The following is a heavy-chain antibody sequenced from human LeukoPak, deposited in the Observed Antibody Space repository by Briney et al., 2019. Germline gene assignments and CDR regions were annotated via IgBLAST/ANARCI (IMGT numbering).Heavy chain of an antibody. CDR2: ISSSGSNI. D-gene: IGHD3-10*01. CDR3: ARGVPDVLLWFGSELDYFDY. J-gene: IGHJ4*02. CDR1: GFTFSSYE. Sequence: GGPLTLPCTASGFTFSSYEMHWVRQAPGKAREGVSYISSSGSNIHYADSVKARFTISRDNAKNSLYLQMKSLRAEDTAVYYCARGVPDVLLWFGSELDYFDYWGQGTLVTVSS. V-gene: IGHV3-48*03.